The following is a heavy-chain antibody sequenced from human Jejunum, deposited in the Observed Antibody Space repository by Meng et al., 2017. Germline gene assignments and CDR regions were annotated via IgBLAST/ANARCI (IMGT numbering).Heavy chain of an antibody. V-gene: IGHV4-61*01. CDR3: ATDVYGDGLAYLDY. CDR1: GGTVSVRMFY. Sequence: VHVAVSGQGLGRPPQTRSPTCAITGGTVSVRMFYWTWIRQPPGKGLDWIWYVFDSGSTKYNPSLSSRVTISADTSKNQFSLELSSVTAADTAVYYCATDVYGDGLAYLDYWGQGSLVTVSS. CDR2: VFDSGST. J-gene: IGHJ4*02. D-gene: IGHD4-17*01.